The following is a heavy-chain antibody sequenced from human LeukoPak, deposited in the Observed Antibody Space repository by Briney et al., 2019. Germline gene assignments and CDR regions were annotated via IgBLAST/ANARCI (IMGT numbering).Heavy chain of an antibody. J-gene: IGHJ5*02. D-gene: IGHD2-15*01. CDR1: GCSITNYW. Sequence: ESLKISCKGSGCSITNYWIGWVRQMPGKGLEWMGIIYPADSDIRYSPSFQGQVTISADKSISTAYLQWSSLKASDTAMYYCARQEYCSGGSCYTWFDPWGQGTLVTVSS. CDR2: IYPADSDI. CDR3: ARQEYCSGGSCYTWFDP. V-gene: IGHV5-51*01.